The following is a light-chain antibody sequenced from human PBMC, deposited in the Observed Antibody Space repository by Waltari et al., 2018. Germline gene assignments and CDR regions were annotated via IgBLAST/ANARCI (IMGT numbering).Light chain of an antibody. V-gene: IGKV3-20*01. CDR2: GAS. Sequence: EILLTQSPGTLSLSPGERATLSCRASQSVTRALAWYQPKPGQAPRLLIYGASNRATGSPDRFSGSGSGTDFSLTISRLEPEDFAVYYCQHYVRLPATFGQGTKVEIK. CDR3: QHYVRLPAT. J-gene: IGKJ1*01. CDR1: QSVTRAL.